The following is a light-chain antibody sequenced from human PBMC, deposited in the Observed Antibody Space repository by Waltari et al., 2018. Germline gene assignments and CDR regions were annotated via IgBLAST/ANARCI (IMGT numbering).Light chain of an antibody. Sequence: DIQMTQSPSSLSASVGDRVTITCRASQDISTSLAWYQQKPGKVPKVLLFAISTLQSGVPSRFSGSGSGTDFTLTISSLQPEDVATYYCQKYNSAPWTFGQGTRVEIK. CDR1: QDISTS. J-gene: IGKJ1*01. CDR3: QKYNSAPWT. CDR2: AIS. V-gene: IGKV1-27*01.